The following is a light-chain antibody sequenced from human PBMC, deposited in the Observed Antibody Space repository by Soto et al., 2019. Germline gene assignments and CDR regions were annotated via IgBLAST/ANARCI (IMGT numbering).Light chain of an antibody. CDR2: DIN. Sequence: QSALTQPASVSGSPGQSITISCTGTSSDVGNYIFVSWYRQHPGKAPKLMIYDINNLPSGVSNRFSGSKSGNTASLTISGLQAEDEADYYCVSYTTSASYVFGTGTKLTVL. J-gene: IGLJ1*01. CDR3: VSYTTSASYV. V-gene: IGLV2-14*01. CDR1: SSDVGNYIF.